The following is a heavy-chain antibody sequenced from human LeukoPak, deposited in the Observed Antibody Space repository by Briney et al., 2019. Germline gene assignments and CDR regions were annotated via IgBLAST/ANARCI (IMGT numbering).Heavy chain of an antibody. CDR3: ARAFADDAFDI. Sequence: PGGSLRLSCAASGFTFSSYWMSWVRQAPGKGLECVANINQDGSEKYYVDSVKGRFTISRDNAKNSLYLQINSLRAEDTAVYYCARAFADDAFDIWGQGTMVTVSS. CDR1: GFTFSSYW. V-gene: IGHV3-7*04. CDR2: INQDGSEK. J-gene: IGHJ3*02. D-gene: IGHD2-21*01.